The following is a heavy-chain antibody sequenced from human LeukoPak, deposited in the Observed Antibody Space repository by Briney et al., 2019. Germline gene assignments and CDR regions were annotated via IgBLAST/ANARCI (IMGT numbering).Heavy chain of an antibody. CDR1: GFTFGYYW. CDR2: INSDGSST. Sequence: PGGSLRLSCAASGFTFGYYWMHWVRQAPGKGLVWVSRINSDGSSTNYADSVKGRFTISRDNTKSTLYLQMNSLRSEDTAVYYCAKSGPKTRGSYLSHFDYWGQGTLVTVSS. V-gene: IGHV3-74*01. D-gene: IGHD1-26*01. J-gene: IGHJ4*02. CDR3: AKSGPKTRGSYLSHFDY.